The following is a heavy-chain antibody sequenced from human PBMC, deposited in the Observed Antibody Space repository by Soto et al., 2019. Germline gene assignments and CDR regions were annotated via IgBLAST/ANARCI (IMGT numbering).Heavy chain of an antibody. V-gene: IGHV4-30-4*01. D-gene: IGHD5-18*01. CDR2: IYYSGST. CDR3: ARDPRGYSYGYEDQTYYGMDV. J-gene: IGHJ6*02. CDR1: GGSISSGDYY. Sequence: PSETLSLTCTVSGGSISSGDYYWSWIRQPPGKGLEWIGYIYYSGSTYYNPSLKSRVTISVDTSKNQFSLKLSSVTAADTAVYYCARDPRGYSYGYEDQTYYGMDVWGQGTTVTVYS.